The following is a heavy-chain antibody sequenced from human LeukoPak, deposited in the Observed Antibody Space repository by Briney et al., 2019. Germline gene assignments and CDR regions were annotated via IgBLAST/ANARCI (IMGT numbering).Heavy chain of an antibody. Sequence: GASVKVSCKASGYTFTSYGITWVRQAPGHGLECLGWISTFNGNTNYAQNFRGRVTMTTDRSTSTAYMELRSLRSDDTAVYYCARAGWFSTTWHFDYWGQGILVTVSS. J-gene: IGHJ4*02. D-gene: IGHD6-19*01. CDR1: GYTFTSYG. CDR3: ARAGWFSTTWHFDY. CDR2: ISTFNGNT. V-gene: IGHV1-18*01.